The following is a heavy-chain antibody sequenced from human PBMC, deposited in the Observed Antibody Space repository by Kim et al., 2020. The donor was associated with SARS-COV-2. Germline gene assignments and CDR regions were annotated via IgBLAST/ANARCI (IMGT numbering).Heavy chain of an antibody. CDR2: ISYDGSNK. V-gene: IGHV3-30-3*01. J-gene: IGHJ4*02. Sequence: GGSLRLSCAASGFTFSSYAMHWVRQAPGKGLEWVAVISYDGSNKYYADSVKGRFTISRDNSKNTLYLQMNSLRAEDTAVYYCAQGRGSYYNLYFWGQGTLVTVSS. D-gene: IGHD1-26*01. CDR3: AQGRGSYYNLYF. CDR1: GFTFSSYA.